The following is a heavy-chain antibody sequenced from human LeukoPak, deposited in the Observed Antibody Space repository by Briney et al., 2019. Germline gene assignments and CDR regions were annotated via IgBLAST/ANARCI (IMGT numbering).Heavy chain of an antibody. CDR3: ARQSGYSYGPLHY. V-gene: IGHV4-39*01. J-gene: IGHJ4*02. CDR2: IYYSGST. D-gene: IGHD5-18*01. Sequence: PSETLSLTCTVSGGSISSSSYYWGWIRQPPGKGLEWIGSIYYSGSTYYNPSLKSRVTISVDTSKNQFSLKLSSVTAADTAVYYCARQSGYSYGPLHYWGQGTLVTVSS. CDR1: GGSISSSSYY.